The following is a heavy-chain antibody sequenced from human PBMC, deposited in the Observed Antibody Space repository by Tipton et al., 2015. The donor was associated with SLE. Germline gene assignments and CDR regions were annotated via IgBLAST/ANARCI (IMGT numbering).Heavy chain of an antibody. Sequence: LSLTCTVSGDSISSSSYYWGWIRQPPGKGLEWIGSIYYSGSTYYNPSLKSRVTISVATSKNQFSLKLSSVTAADTAVYYCARDRFLEWLTAFDYWGQGTLVTVTS. J-gene: IGHJ4*02. D-gene: IGHD3-3*01. CDR2: IYYSGST. V-gene: IGHV4-39*07. CDR1: GDSISSSSYY. CDR3: ARDRFLEWLTAFDY.